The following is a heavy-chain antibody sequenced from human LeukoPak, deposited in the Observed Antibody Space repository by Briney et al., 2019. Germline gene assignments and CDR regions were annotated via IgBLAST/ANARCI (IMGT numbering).Heavy chain of an antibody. CDR2: IKQDGSDK. CDR1: GFPYSSYW. Sequence: GGSLRLSCAASGFPYSSYWMSWVRRAPGKGLEWVANIKQDGSDKYYVDSVKGRFTISRDNAKNSLYLQLNSLRADDTAVYYCARLTGTTGFDYWGQGTLVTVSS. V-gene: IGHV3-7*01. D-gene: IGHD1-1*01. CDR3: ARLTGTTGFDY. J-gene: IGHJ4*02.